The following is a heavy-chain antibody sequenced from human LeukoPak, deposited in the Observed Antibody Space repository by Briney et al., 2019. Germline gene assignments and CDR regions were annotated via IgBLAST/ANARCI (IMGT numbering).Heavy chain of an antibody. J-gene: IGHJ4*02. V-gene: IGHV3-74*01. Sequence: GGSLRLSCAASGLTFSSAWMHWVRQTPGKGLVWVSRIQSDGTTTYADSVRGRFTISRDHAKNTLYLQMNNLRAEDTAVYYCARDGSYKFDYWGQGTLVTVSS. CDR1: GLTFSSAW. D-gene: IGHD1-26*01. CDR2: IQSDGTT. CDR3: ARDGSYKFDY.